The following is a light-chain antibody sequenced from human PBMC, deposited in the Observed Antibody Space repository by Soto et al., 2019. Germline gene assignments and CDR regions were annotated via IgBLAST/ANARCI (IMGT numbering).Light chain of an antibody. CDR1: QSVSRN. J-gene: IGKJ1*01. V-gene: IGKV3-15*01. CDR3: QQYILWPRT. Sequence: MSQSPSTLSVSPGERDTLSCRASQSVSRNLAWFQQKPGQTPRLLIYGVSTRATGIPARFSGSGSGADFTLTISSLQSEDFAVYYCQQYILWPRTFGQGTKVDIK. CDR2: GVS.